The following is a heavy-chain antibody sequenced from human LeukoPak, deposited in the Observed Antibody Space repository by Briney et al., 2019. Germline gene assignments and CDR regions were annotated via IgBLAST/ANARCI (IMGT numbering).Heavy chain of an antibody. CDR1: GGSFSGYY. J-gene: IGHJ4*02. V-gene: IGHV4-59*01. Sequence: SETLSLTCAVYGGSFSGYYWSWIRQPPGKGLEWIGYIYYSGSTNYNPSLKSRVTISVDTSKNQFSLKLSSVTAADTAVYYCAQASLWFGELFFDYWGQGTLVTVSS. CDR2: IYYSGST. CDR3: AQASLWFGELFFDY. D-gene: IGHD3-10*01.